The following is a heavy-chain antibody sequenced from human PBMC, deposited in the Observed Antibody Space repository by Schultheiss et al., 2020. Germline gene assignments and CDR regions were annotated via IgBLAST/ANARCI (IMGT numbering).Heavy chain of an antibody. CDR1: GFTFSSYA. CDR3: ARHSSSWLFAFDI. Sequence: GGSLRLSCAASGFTFSSYAMHWVRQAPGKGLEWVAVISYDGSNKYYADSVKGRFTISRDNSKNTLYLQMNSLRAEDTAVYYCARHSSSWLFAFDIWGQGTMVTVSS. J-gene: IGHJ3*02. CDR2: ISYDGSNK. D-gene: IGHD6-13*01. V-gene: IGHV3-30-3*01.